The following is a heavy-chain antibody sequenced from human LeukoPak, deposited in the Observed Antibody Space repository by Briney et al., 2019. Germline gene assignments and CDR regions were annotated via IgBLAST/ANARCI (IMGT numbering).Heavy chain of an antibody. D-gene: IGHD4-11*01. J-gene: IGHJ4*02. CDR1: GFTFDDYA. CDR3: AKGNGRVTTFFGY. V-gene: IGHV3-9*03. Sequence: QPGRSLILSCAASGFTFDDYAMHWVRQAPGKGLGGVSGVSWNSGSIGYADSVKGRFTISRDNAKNSLYLQMNSLRAEDMALYYCAKGNGRVTTFFGYWGQGTLVTVSS. CDR2: VSWNSGSI.